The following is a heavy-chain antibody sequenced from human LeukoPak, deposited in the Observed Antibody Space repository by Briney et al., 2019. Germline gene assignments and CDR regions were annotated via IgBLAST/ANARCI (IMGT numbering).Heavy chain of an antibody. Sequence: GESLRISCKGSGYTFTTYWIGWVRQMPGKGLEWMGIIYPGDSDTRYSPSFQGQVTISADKSISTAYLQWSSLKASDTAMYYCARTIDGEAAPPDYWGQGTLVTVSS. D-gene: IGHD6-6*01. CDR1: GYTFTTYW. V-gene: IGHV5-51*01. CDR2: IYPGDSDT. CDR3: ARTIDGEAAPPDY. J-gene: IGHJ4*02.